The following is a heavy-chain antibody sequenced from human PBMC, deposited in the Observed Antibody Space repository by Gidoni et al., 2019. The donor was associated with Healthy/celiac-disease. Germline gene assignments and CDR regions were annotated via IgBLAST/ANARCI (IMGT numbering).Heavy chain of an antibody. V-gene: IGHV4-30-4*01. D-gene: IGHD6-6*01. CDR1: GGSISSGDYY. CDR3: ARFSDEYSSSSWIDWFDP. J-gene: IGHJ5*02. Sequence: QVQLQESGPGLVKPSQTLSLTCTVSGGSISSGDYYWSWIRQPPGKGLEWIGYIYYSGSTYYNPSLKSRVTISVDTSKNQFSLKLSSVTAADTAVYYCARFSDEYSSSSWIDWFDPWGQGTLVTVSS. CDR2: IYYSGST.